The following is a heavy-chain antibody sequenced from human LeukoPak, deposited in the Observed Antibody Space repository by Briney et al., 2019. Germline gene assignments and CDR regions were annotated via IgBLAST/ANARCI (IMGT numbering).Heavy chain of an antibody. CDR1: GYTFTSYA. Sequence: ASVKVSCKASGYTFTSYAMHWVRQAPGQRLEWMGWINAGNGNTKYSQKFQGRVTMTRNTSISIAYMELSSLRSEDTAVYYCARALTGGKHFDYWGQGTLVTVSS. CDR3: ARALTGGKHFDY. J-gene: IGHJ4*02. D-gene: IGHD7-27*01. CDR2: INAGNGNT. V-gene: IGHV1-3*01.